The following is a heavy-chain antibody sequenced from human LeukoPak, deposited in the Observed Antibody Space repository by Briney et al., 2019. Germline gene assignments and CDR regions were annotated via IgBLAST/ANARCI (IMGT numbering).Heavy chain of an antibody. CDR3: AREGQQLNAFDI. J-gene: IGHJ3*02. Sequence: PSETLSLTCTVSGGSISSGGYYWSWIRQHPGKGLEWIGYIYYSGSTNYNPSLKSRVTISVDTSKNQFSLKLSSVTAADTAVYYCAREGQQLNAFDIWGQGTMVTVSS. CDR2: IYYSGST. CDR1: GGSISSGGYY. D-gene: IGHD6-13*01. V-gene: IGHV4-61*08.